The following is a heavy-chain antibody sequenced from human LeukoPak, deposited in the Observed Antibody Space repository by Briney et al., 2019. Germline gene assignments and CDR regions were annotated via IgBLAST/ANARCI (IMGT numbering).Heavy chain of an antibody. Sequence: SETLSPTCTVSGGSITSYYWNWIRQPPGKGLEWIGYIHYSGSTDYNPSLKSRVTISVDTSKNQFSLKLSSVTAADTAVYYCARRLLWFGEAGWFDPWGQGTLVTVSS. V-gene: IGHV4-59*01. CDR3: ARRLLWFGEAGWFDP. D-gene: IGHD3-10*01. CDR1: GGSITSYY. CDR2: IHYSGST. J-gene: IGHJ5*02.